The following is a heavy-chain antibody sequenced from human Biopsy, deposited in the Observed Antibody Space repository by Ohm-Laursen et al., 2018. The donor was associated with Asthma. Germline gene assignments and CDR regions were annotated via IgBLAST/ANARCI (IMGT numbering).Heavy chain of an antibody. Sequence: SQTLSLTCRVSGGYTGSSDHHWAWIRQAPGKGLEWIGFVFWSGSTHYSRSLERRLSISIDTATNEFSMKLRSVTPADTAVYFCARVVSYGDIYFGIDVWGPGNTGVVS. J-gene: IGHJ6*02. CDR2: VFWSGST. D-gene: IGHD4-17*01. CDR3: ARVVSYGDIYFGIDV. V-gene: IGHV4-30-4*01. CDR1: GGYTGSSDHH.